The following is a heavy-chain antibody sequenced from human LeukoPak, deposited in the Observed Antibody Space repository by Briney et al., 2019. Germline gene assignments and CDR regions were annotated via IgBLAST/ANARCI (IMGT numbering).Heavy chain of an antibody. CDR3: ARAQWGYPFDV. CDR2: IKGDGSDK. CDR1: GFSSSNYW. V-gene: IGHV3-7*03. D-gene: IGHD5-18*01. Sequence: GGSLRLSCAASGFSSSNYWMTWIRQAPGKGPEWVATIKGDGSDKRYVDSVKGRFTISRDDVKNSLYLQLNSLRAEDTAIYYCARAQWGYPFDVWGQGTRVTVSS. J-gene: IGHJ3*01.